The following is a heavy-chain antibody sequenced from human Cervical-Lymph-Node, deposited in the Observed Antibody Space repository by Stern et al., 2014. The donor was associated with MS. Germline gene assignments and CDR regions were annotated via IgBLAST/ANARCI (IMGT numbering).Heavy chain of an antibody. CDR1: GFTFSNYA. CDR3: AREKDPGGAFDY. CDR2: ISDDGSIK. V-gene: IGHV3-30*04. J-gene: IGHJ4*02. Sequence: VQLEESGGGVVQPGRSLRLSCAASGFTFSNYAMHWVRQAPGKGLEWVAVISDDGSIKLYADSVEGRFTISRDNSKNTLYLQMNSLRPEDTAVYYCAREKDPGGAFDYWGQGTLVTVSS. D-gene: IGHD2-15*01.